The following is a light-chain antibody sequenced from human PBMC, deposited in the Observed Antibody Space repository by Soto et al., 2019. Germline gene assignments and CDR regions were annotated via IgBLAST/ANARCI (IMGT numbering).Light chain of an antibody. CDR3: QQYNSYPWT. J-gene: IGKJ1*01. Sequence: DIQMTQSPSTLSASVGDRVTITCRASQSISSWLAWYQQKPGKAPKLLIYKASSLESGVPSRFIGRGSGTEFTLTISSLQPDDFATYYCQQYNSYPWTFGQGTKVEI. V-gene: IGKV1-5*03. CDR2: KAS. CDR1: QSISSW.